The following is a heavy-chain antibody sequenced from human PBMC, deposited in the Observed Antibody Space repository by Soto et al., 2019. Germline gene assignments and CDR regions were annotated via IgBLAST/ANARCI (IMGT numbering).Heavy chain of an antibody. Sequence: ESGGGLVKPGGSLRLSCAASGFTFSSYSMNWVRQAPGKGLEWVSSISSSSSYIYYADSVKGRFTISRDNAKNSLYLQMNSLRAEDTAVYYCARNGGYRYGYRVDAFDIWGQGTMVTVSS. CDR2: ISSSSSYI. CDR3: ARNGGYRYGYRVDAFDI. V-gene: IGHV3-21*01. CDR1: GFTFSSYS. D-gene: IGHD5-18*01. J-gene: IGHJ3*02.